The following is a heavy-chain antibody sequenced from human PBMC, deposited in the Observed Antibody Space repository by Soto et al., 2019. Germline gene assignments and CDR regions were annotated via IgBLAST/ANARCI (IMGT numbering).Heavy chain of an antibody. V-gene: IGHV3-23*01. Sequence: GGSLRLSSAASGFAFSSYAMSWVRQAPGKGLEWVSAISGSGASTYYADSVKGRFTISRDNSKNTLYLQMNSLRAEDTAVYYCAKDGYDILTGYYWNYFDYWGQGTPVTVSS. CDR2: ISGSGAST. D-gene: IGHD3-9*01. CDR3: AKDGYDILTGYYWNYFDY. J-gene: IGHJ4*02. CDR1: GFAFSSYA.